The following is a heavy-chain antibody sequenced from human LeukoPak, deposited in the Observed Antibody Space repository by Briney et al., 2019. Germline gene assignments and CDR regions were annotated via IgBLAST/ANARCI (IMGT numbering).Heavy chain of an antibody. CDR2: ISYDGRYK. Sequence: GGSLRLSCAASGFTFSTYAMHWVRQAPGKGLEWVAVISYDGRYKHYAASVKGRFTISRDNSKNTLYLQLDSLRSEDTAVYSCGKAPGDFDWLSPIDHWGQGALVTVSS. CDR3: GKAPGDFDWLSPIDH. CDR1: GFTFSTYA. J-gene: IGHJ4*02. D-gene: IGHD3-9*01. V-gene: IGHV3-30*18.